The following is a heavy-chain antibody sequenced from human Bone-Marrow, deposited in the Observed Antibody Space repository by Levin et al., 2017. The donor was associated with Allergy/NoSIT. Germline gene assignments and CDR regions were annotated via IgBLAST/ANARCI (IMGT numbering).Heavy chain of an antibody. V-gene: IGHV4-39*01. D-gene: IGHD3-9*01. CDR2: IYYSGST. J-gene: IGHJ4*02. CDR3: ARTIRYFDC. CDR1: GGSISSSSYY. Sequence: SETLSLTCTVSGGSISSSSYYWGWIRQPPGKGLEWIGSIYYSGSTYYNPSLKSRVTISVDTSKNQFSLKLSSVTAADTAVYYCARTIRYFDCWGQGTLVTVSS.